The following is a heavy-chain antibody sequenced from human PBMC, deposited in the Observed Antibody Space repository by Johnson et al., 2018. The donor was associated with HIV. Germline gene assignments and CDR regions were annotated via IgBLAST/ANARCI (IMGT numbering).Heavy chain of an antibody. J-gene: IGHJ3*02. CDR3: ASFVVVVAATGAFDI. CDR2: ISYDGSNK. Sequence: QVQLVESGGGLVQPGGSLRLSCAASGFTFISSGMHCVRQAPGKGLEWVAVISYDGSNKYYADSVKGRFTISRDNSKNTLYLQMNSLRAEDTAVYYCASFVVVVAATGAFDIWGQGTMVTVSS. D-gene: IGHD2-15*01. V-gene: IGHV3-30*03. CDR1: GFTFISSG.